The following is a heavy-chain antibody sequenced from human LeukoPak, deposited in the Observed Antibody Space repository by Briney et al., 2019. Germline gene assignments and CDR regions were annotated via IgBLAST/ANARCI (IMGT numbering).Heavy chain of an antibody. Sequence: ASVKVSCKASGGTFSSYAISWVRQAPGQGLGWMGGIIPIFGTANYAQKFQGRVTITADKSTSTAYMELSSLRSEDTAVYYCARVDGSGGMDVWGKGTTVTVSS. CDR1: GGTFSSYA. CDR3: ARVDGSGGMDV. D-gene: IGHD3-10*01. V-gene: IGHV1-69*06. CDR2: IIPIFGTA. J-gene: IGHJ6*04.